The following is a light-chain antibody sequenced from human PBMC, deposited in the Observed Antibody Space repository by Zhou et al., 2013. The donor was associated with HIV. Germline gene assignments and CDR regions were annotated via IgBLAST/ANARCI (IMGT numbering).Light chain of an antibody. CDR2: KAS. J-gene: IGKJ3*01. CDR3: QQANSFPIT. V-gene: IGKV1-5*03. CDR1: QSISSW. Sequence: DIQMTQSPSTLSASVGDRVTITCRASQSISSWLAWYQQKPGKAPKLLIYKASSLESGVPSRFSGSGSGTDFTLSISSLQPEDFATYYCQQANSFPITFGPGTKGGYQT.